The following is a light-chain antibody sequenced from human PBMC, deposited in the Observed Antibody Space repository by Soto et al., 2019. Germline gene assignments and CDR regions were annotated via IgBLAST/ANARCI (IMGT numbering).Light chain of an antibody. V-gene: IGKV1-5*03. CDR1: QSLSNW. CDR2: KAS. J-gene: IGKJ1*01. Sequence: DIQMTQSPSTLSASVGDRVTITCRASQSLSNWLAWYQQRPGKAPKLLIYKASNLESGVPSRFSGRGSGTDFTLSVSLLKSDDFATYYGQHYYRSLTFGQGTEVDIK. CDR3: QHYYRSLT.